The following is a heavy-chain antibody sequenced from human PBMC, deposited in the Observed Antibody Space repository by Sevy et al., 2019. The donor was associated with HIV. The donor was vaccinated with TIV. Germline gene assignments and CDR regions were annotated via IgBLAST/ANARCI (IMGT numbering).Heavy chain of an antibody. J-gene: IGHJ5*02. CDR1: GGSISGYW. V-gene: IGHV4-4*07. CDR3: ARETGHQLSDRWCLYFDP. Sequence: SETLSLTCTVSGGSISGYWWSWIRQPAGKGLEWVGRIFSSRYTTYNPSLNSRLTMSVDTSKKQLCLELTSVSAADTAIYYCARETGHQLSDRWCLYFDPRCQGTLVTVSS. CDR2: IFSSRYT. D-gene: IGHD1-1*01.